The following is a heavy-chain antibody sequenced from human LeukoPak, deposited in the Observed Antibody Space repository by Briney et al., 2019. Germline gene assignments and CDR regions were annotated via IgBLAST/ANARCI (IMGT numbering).Heavy chain of an antibody. CDR2: ISSSSSYI. CDR1: GFTFSSYS. Sequence: PGGSLRLSCAASGFTFSSYSMNWVRQAPGKGLEWVSSISSSSSYIYYADSVKGRFTISRDNAKNSLYLQMNSLRAEDTAVYYCARDITYRGAVAGSDYWGQGTLVTVSS. D-gene: IGHD6-19*01. J-gene: IGHJ4*02. V-gene: IGHV3-21*01. CDR3: ARDITYRGAVAGSDY.